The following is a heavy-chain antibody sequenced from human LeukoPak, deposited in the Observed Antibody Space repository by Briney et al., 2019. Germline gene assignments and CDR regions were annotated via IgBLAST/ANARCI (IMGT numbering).Heavy chain of an antibody. V-gene: IGHV1-18*01. Sequence: ASVKVSFKASGYTFINYIISWVRQAPGQGLEWMGWISAYSGNTKYAQNLQGRVTMTTDTSTSTAYMELRSLRSDDTAVYYCARDSYDSSDEGSNYNWFDPWGQGTLVSVSP. J-gene: IGHJ5*02. CDR2: ISAYSGNT. CDR3: ARDSYDSSDEGSNYNWFDP. CDR1: GYTFINYI. D-gene: IGHD3-22*01.